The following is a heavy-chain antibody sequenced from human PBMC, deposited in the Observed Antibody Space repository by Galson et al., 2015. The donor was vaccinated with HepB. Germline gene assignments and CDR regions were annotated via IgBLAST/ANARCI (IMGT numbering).Heavy chain of an antibody. CDR3: ATSKGPDTKYPYYYYGMDV. D-gene: IGHD1-14*01. CDR1: RYTLSELS. V-gene: IGHV1-24*01. CDR2: FDLEDGET. J-gene: IGHJ6*02. Sequence: SVKVSCKVSRYTLSELSIQWVRQTPGKGLEWMGGFDLEDGETIYAQKFQGRVTMTEDASTDTAYMELSSLRSDDTAVYYCATSKGPDTKYPYYYYGMDVWGRGTTVTVSS.